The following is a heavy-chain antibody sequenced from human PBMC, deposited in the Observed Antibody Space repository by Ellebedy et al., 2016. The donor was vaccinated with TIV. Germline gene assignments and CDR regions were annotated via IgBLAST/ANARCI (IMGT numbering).Heavy chain of an antibody. V-gene: IGHV3-7*01. D-gene: IGHD6-13*01. CDR1: GFTFSNYV. CDR3: AREPPVAAGVITA. J-gene: IGHJ5*02. Sequence: GESLKISXAASGFTFSNYVMSWVRQAPGKGLEWVANIKEDGSEKYYVDSVKGRFTVSRDNAKKTLFLQMNSLRAEDTAVYFCAREPPVAAGVITAWGQGTLVTVSS. CDR2: IKEDGSEK.